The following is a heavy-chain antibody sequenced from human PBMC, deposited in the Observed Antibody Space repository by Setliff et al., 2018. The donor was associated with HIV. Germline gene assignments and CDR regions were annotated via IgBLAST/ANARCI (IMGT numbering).Heavy chain of an antibody. Sequence: SETLSLTCIVSGASMNSNYWNWIRQPPGKGLEWIGYIYDSGSPKYNPSLQGRVTMSINTSKNQFSLKLNSLTAADTAVYFCAQMSISASVYFDYWGQGTLVTVSS. J-gene: IGHJ4*02. CDR3: AQMSISASVYFDY. CDR1: GASMNSNY. CDR2: IYDSGSP. V-gene: IGHV4-4*09. D-gene: IGHD2-21*01.